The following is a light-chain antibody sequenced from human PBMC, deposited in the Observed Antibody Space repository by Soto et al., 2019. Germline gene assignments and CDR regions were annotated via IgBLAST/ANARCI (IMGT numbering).Light chain of an antibody. CDR1: QGISSY. V-gene: IGKV1-9*01. CDR2: AAS. J-gene: IGKJ4*02. CDR3: QQLNSYPLT. Sequence: DIQLTQSPSFLSASVGDRVTITCRASQGISSYLAWYQQKQGKAPKLLIYAASTLQSGVPSRFSRSGSGTEFTLTISSLQPEDFATYYCQQLNSYPLTFGGGTKVEIK.